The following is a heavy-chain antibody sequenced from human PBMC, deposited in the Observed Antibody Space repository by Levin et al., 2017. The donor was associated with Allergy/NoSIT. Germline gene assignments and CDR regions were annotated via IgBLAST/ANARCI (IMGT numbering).Heavy chain of an antibody. D-gene: IGHD6-19*01. CDR1: GGSISGYY. V-gene: IGHV4-59*08. CDR2: VHYSGSI. CDR3: ARGSGPHKVHY. J-gene: IGHJ4*02. Sequence: PSETLSLTCTVSGGSISGYYLNWIRQSPGKGLEWIGCVHYSGSIYYNPSLMSRLTISADTSANQFSLTLSSVTAADTAVYYCARGSGPHKVHYWGQGTLVTVSS.